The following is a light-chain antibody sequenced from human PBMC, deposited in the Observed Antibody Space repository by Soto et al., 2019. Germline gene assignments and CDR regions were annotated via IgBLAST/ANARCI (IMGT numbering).Light chain of an antibody. CDR3: CSYAGDFTWL. Sequence: QSALTQPASVSGSPGQSITISCTGTSSDVGSYNLVSWYQQHPGKAPKLIIYEVSKWPSGVSDRFSGSKSGNTASLTISGLQAEDEADYYCCSYAGDFTWLFGGGTKVTVL. J-gene: IGLJ3*02. CDR1: SSDVGSYNL. CDR2: EVS. V-gene: IGLV2-23*02.